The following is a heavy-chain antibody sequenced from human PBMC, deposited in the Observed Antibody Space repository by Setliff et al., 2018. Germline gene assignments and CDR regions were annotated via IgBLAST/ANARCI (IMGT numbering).Heavy chain of an antibody. CDR1: TFTFSKCA. CDR3: RVWIGDLSRDF. V-gene: IGHV3-23*01. CDR2: IGASGHNT. J-gene: IGHJ4*02. Sequence: PGGSLRPSCAASTFTFSKCAVTWVRQAPGNGLQWGASIGASGHNTYYADSVKGRFIISRDNSKNTFDLQMNSLRAEDTAVYYCRVWIGDLSRDFRGRGTLVTVSS. D-gene: IGHD3-10*01.